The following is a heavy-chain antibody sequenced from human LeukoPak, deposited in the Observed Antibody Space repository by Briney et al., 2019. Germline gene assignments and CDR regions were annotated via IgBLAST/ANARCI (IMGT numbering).Heavy chain of an antibody. CDR1: GYTFTSHY. J-gene: IGHJ5*02. V-gene: IGHV1-46*01. D-gene: IGHD6-19*01. CDR2: ISTSRGST. Sequence: GASVKVPCKASGYTFTSHYIHWVRQAPGQGLEWMGIISTSRGSTTYAQKFQGRVTMTRDTSTNTVYMELSSLTSEDTAVYYCARGPYSSGPNWFDPWGQGTLVTVSS. CDR3: ARGPYSSGPNWFDP.